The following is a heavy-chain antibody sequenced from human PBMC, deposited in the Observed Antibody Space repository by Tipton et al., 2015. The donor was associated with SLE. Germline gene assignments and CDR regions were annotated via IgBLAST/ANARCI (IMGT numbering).Heavy chain of an antibody. Sequence: TLSLTCTVYGDSISGHYWGWIRQPPGRGLEWIGYIHYGGSTNHNPPLKSRVTISVDTSKNQISLKLTSVTAADTAVYFCARGYYDILTGYSYFDHWGQGTLVTVSS. J-gene: IGHJ4*02. CDR1: GDSISGHY. D-gene: IGHD3-9*01. V-gene: IGHV4-59*11. CDR3: ARGYYDILTGYSYFDH. CDR2: IHYGGST.